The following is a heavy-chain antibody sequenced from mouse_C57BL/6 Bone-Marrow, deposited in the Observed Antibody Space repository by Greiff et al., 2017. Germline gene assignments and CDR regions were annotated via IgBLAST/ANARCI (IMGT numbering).Heavy chain of an antibody. CDR3: ARDGYYGSSRYFDV. CDR1: GFTFSDFY. J-gene: IGHJ1*03. V-gene: IGHV7-1*01. D-gene: IGHD1-1*01. CDR2: SRNKANDYTT. Sequence: EVKLMESGGGLVQSGRSLRLSCATSGFTFSDFYMEWVRQAPGKGLEWIAASRNKANDYTTEYSASVKGRFIVSRDTSQSILYLQMNALRAEDTAIYYCARDGYYGSSRYFDVWGTGTTVTVSS.